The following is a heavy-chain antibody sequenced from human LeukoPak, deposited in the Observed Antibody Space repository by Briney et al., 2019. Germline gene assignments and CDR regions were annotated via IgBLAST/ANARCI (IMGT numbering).Heavy chain of an antibody. CDR1: GFTFSSYA. D-gene: IGHD1-26*01. CDR3: AKELLGPYDY. Sequence: TGGSLRLSCAASGFTFSSYAMSWVRQAPGKGLEWVSVIYSGGSTYYADSVKGRFTISRDNSKNTLYLQMNSLRAEDTAVYYCAKELLGPYDYWGQGTLVTVSS. CDR2: IYSGGST. V-gene: IGHV3-23*03. J-gene: IGHJ4*02.